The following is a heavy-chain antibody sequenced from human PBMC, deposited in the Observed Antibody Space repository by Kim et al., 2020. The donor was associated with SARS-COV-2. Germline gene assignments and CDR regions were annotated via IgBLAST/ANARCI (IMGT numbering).Heavy chain of an antibody. Sequence: GGSLRLSCAASGFTFGDYAMHWVRQAPGKGLEWVSGISWNSGSIGYADSVKGRFTISRDNAKNSLYLQMNSLRAEDTALYYCAKDKIAARGNWFDPWGQGTLVTVSS. J-gene: IGHJ5*02. CDR1: GFTFGDYA. V-gene: IGHV3-9*01. D-gene: IGHD6-6*01. CDR3: AKDKIAARGNWFDP. CDR2: ISWNSGSI.